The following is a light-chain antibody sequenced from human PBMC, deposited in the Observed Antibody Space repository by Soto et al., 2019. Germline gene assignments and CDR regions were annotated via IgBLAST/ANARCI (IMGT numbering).Light chain of an antibody. CDR3: SSYTRSSTLYV. V-gene: IGLV2-14*01. Sequence: QSVLTQPASVSGSPGQSITISCTGTSSDVGDYNYVSWYQQHPGEAPKLMIYEVSNRPSGVSNRFSGSKSGNTASLTISGLQAEDEADYYCSSYTRSSTLYVFGTGTKVTVL. CDR1: SSDVGDYNY. J-gene: IGLJ1*01. CDR2: EVS.